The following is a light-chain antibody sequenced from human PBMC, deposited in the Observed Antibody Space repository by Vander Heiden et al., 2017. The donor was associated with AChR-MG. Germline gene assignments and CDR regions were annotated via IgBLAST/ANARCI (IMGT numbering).Light chain of an antibody. Sequence: EIVLTQSPAPLSSSPGERATLSCRASQSVSSYLAWYQQKPGQAPRLLIYDASNRATGIPARFSGSGSGTDFTLTISSLEPEDFAVYYCQQRSNWRVTFGQGTKVEIK. CDR2: DAS. J-gene: IGKJ1*01. CDR3: QQRSNWRVT. V-gene: IGKV3-11*01. CDR1: QSVSSY.